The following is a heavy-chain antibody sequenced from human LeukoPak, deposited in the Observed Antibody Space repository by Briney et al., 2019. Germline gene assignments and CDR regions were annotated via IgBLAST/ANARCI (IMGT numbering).Heavy chain of an antibody. CDR1: GFTFSTYW. D-gene: IGHD3-22*01. J-gene: IGHJ4*02. V-gene: IGHV3-7*03. CDR3: AREHHYYDSSGYLY. Sequence: GGSLRLSCAASGFTFSTYWMSWVRQAPGKGLEWVANIKQDGSEKYYVDSVKGRFTISRDNAKNSLYLQMNSLRAEDTAVYYCAREHHYYDSSGYLYWGQGTLVTVSS. CDR2: IKQDGSEK.